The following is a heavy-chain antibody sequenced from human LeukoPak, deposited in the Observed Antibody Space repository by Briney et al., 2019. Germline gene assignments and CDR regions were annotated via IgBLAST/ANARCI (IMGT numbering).Heavy chain of an antibody. D-gene: IGHD2-2*01. CDR1: EFTFSTYA. CDR3: AKGTLGSCSGATCYDFDN. V-gene: IGHV3-23*01. J-gene: IGHJ4*02. Sequence: GGSLRLSCAASEFTFSTYAMNWVRQALGKRLEWVSSITGSGRDTYYAGSVRGRITISRDNSRNTLYLQMNSLRAEDTALYYCAKGTLGSCSGATCYDFDNWGQGTLVTVSS. CDR2: ITGSGRDT.